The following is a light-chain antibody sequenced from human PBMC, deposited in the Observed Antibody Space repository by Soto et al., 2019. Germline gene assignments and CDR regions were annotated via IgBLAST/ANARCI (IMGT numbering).Light chain of an antibody. CDR2: GAS. V-gene: IGKV3-20*01. J-gene: IGKJ2*01. Sequence: EIVLTQSPGTLYLSPGEIATLSCRASQSVSSTYIAWYQQNPGQAPRLLIYGASSRATGIPDRFSGSGSGTDFTLTISRLEPEDFAVYFCQQYGRSPPFTFGQGTKVEIK. CDR1: QSVSSTY. CDR3: QQYGRSPPFT.